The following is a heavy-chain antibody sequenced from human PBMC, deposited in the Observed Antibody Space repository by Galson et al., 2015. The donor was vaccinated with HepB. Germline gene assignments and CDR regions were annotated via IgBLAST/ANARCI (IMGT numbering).Heavy chain of an antibody. CDR3: ARVLYDSSGYDDYYYYYGMDV. J-gene: IGHJ6*02. CDR2: ISSSGSTI. V-gene: IGHV3-11*01. CDR1: GFTFSDYY. Sequence: SLRLSCAASGFTFSDYYMSWIRQAPGKGLEWVSYISSSGSTIYYADSVKGRFTISRDNAKNSLYLQMNSLRAEDTAVYYCARVLYDSSGYDDYYYYYGMDVWGQGTTVTVSS. D-gene: IGHD3-22*01.